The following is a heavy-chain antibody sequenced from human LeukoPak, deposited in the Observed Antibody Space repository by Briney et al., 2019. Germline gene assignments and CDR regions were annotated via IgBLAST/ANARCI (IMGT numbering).Heavy chain of an antibody. CDR2: ISSSSSYI. CDR3: ARDGGSRGTTVVTGYYGMDV. CDR1: GFTFSSYS. Sequence: PGGSLRLSCAASGFTFSSYSMNWVRQAPGKGLGWVSSISSSSSYIYYADSVKGRFTISRDNAKNSLYLQMNSLRAEDTAVYYCARDGGSRGTTVVTGYYGMDVWGQGTTVTVSS. J-gene: IGHJ6*02. D-gene: IGHD4-23*01. V-gene: IGHV3-21*01.